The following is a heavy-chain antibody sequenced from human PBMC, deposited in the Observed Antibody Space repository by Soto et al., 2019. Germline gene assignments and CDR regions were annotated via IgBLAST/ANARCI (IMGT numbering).Heavy chain of an antibody. J-gene: IGHJ4*02. CDR1: GFTFSAAA. CDR3: TASPY. CDR2: IRSKTNNYVT. Sequence: LRLSCVGSGFTFSAAAIHWVRQAPGQGLEWIGRIRSKTNNYVTAYSASVEGRFTLSRDDSRNTTYLEMQSLRVEDTAVYFCTASPYWGQGTLVTVSS. V-gene: IGHV3-73*01.